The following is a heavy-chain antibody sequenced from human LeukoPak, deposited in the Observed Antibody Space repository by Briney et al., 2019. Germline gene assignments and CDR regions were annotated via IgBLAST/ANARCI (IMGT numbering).Heavy chain of an antibody. J-gene: IGHJ3*02. Sequence: SETLSLTCAVSGGSISSGGYSWSWIRQPPGKGLEWIGYIYHSGSTYYNPSLKSRVTISVDTSKNQFSLKLSSVTAADTAVYYCARRGVGATRHAFDIWGQGTMVTVSS. CDR1: GGSISSGGYS. D-gene: IGHD1-26*01. V-gene: IGHV4-30-2*02. CDR2: IYHSGST. CDR3: ARRGVGATRHAFDI.